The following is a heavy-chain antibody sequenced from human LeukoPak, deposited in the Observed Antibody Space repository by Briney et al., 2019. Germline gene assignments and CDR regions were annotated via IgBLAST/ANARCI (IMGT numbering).Heavy chain of an antibody. J-gene: IGHJ6*03. CDR1: GFTFSSYE. CDR3: ARDGTPNYSSGWVYMDV. D-gene: IGHD6-25*01. Sequence: GGSLRLSCAASGFTFSSYEMNWVRQAPGKGLEWVSYISTSGSTIYYADSVKGRFTISRDNAKNSLYLQMNSLRVEDTAVYYCARDGTPNYSSGWVYMDVWGEGTTVTISS. V-gene: IGHV3-48*03. CDR2: ISTSGSTI.